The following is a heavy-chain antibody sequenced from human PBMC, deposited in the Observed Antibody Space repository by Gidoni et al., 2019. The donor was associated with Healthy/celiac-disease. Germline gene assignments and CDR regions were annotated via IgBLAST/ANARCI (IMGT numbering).Heavy chain of an antibody. Sequence: EVQLLESGGGLVQPGGSLRLSCAASGFTFSSYAMSWVRQAPGKGLEWVSTISTSGGSPYYADSVKGRFTISRDNSKNTLYLQMNSLRAEDTAVYYCATNLTFGGVNLDYWGQGTLVTVSS. CDR2: ISTSGGSP. CDR1: GFTFSSYA. D-gene: IGHD3-16*01. J-gene: IGHJ4*02. CDR3: ATNLTFGGVNLDY. V-gene: IGHV3-23*01.